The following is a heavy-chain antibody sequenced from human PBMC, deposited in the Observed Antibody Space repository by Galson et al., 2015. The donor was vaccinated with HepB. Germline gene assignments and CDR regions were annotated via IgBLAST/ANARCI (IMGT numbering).Heavy chain of an antibody. CDR2: IIPIFGAP. CDR1: GGTFTTYA. J-gene: IGHJ6*02. V-gene: IGHV1-69*13. CDR3: ARERQQLAPGEYYLLYYGMEV. D-gene: IGHD6-13*01. Sequence: SVKVSCKASGGTFTTYAITWVRQAPGHGLEWMGEIIPIFGAPKYALKFQGRVTITADEATSTVYMELSSLRSDDSAVYYCARERQQLAPGEYYLLYYGMEVWGQGTTVTVSS.